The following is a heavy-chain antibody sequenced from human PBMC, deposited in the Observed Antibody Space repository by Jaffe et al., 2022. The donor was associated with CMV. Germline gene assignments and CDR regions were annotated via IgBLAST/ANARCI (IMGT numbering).Heavy chain of an antibody. J-gene: IGHJ6*02. D-gene: IGHD6-19*01. CDR2: INPSGGST. V-gene: IGHV1-46*01. Sequence: QVQLVQSGAEVKKPGASVKVSCKASGYTFTSYYMHWVRQAPGQGLEWMGIINPSGGSTSYAQKFQGRVTMTRDTSTSTVYMELSSLRSEDTAVYYCARSHSSSGIAVAGGRYYYYGMDVWGQGTTVTVSS. CDR1: GYTFTSYY. CDR3: ARSHSSSGIAVAGGRYYYYGMDV.